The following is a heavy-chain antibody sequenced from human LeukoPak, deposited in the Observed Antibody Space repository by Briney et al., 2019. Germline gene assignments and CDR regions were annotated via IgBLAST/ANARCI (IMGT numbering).Heavy chain of an antibody. CDR3: ANPLSTDP. V-gene: IGHV3-30*02. Sequence: PGGSLRLSCAASGFTFSSYGMHWVRQAPGKGLERVAFIRYDGSNKYYADSVKGRFTISRDNSKNTLYLQMNSLRAEDTAVYYCANPLSTDPWGQGTLSPSPQ. CDR2: IRYDGSNK. CDR1: GFTFSSYG. J-gene: IGHJ5*02. D-gene: IGHD3-10*01.